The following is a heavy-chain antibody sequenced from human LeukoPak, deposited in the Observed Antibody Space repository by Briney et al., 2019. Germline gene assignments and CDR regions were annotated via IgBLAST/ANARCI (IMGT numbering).Heavy chain of an antibody. CDR1: GGSISSSNW. Sequence: SETLSLTCAVSGGSISSSNWWSWIRQPPGKGLEWIGYIYYSGSTNYNPSLKSRVTISVDTSKNQFSLKLSSVTAADTAVYYCARGKVEMATILGWFDPWGQGTLVTVSS. D-gene: IGHD5-24*01. CDR3: ARGKVEMATILGWFDP. CDR2: IYYSGST. V-gene: IGHV4-61*01. J-gene: IGHJ5*02.